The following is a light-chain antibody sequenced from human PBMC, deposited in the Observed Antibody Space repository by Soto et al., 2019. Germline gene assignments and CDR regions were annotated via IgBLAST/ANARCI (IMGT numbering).Light chain of an antibody. CDR1: GSDVGSYKY. J-gene: IGLJ3*02. CDR2: EGS. V-gene: IGLV2-23*01. Sequence: QSALTQPASVSGSPGQSITISCTGTGSDVGSYKYVSWYQQHPGKAPKLMIYEGSKRPSGVSNRFSGSKSGNTASLTISGLQAEDEADYYCCSYAGSSTWVFGGGTKLTVL. CDR3: CSYAGSSTWV.